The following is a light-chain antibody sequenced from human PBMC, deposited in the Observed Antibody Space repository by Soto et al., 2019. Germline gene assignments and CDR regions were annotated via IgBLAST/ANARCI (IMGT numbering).Light chain of an antibody. CDR2: AAS. J-gene: IGKJ1*01. Sequence: DIQMTQSPSSLSASVGDRVTITCRASQSISSYLNWYQQKPGKATKLLIYAASSLQSGVPSRFSGSGSGTDFTLTISSLQPEDFATYYCQQSYSRTFGQGTKVEIK. CDR1: QSISSY. CDR3: QQSYSRT. V-gene: IGKV1-39*01.